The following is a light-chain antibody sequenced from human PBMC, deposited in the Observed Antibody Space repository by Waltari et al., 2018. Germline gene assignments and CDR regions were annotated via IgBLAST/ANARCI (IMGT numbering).Light chain of an antibody. CDR2: GAS. V-gene: IGKV3-20*01. CDR1: QSVSSSF. J-gene: IGKJ2*01. CDR3: QQDGSSPDT. Sequence: DSGLTQSPGTLSLSPGERATLSCRASQSVSSSFLDWYQQKPGQAPRILIYGASSRATGIPDRFSGSGSGTDFTLTISRLEPEDFAVYYCQQDGSSPDTFGQGTKLEIK.